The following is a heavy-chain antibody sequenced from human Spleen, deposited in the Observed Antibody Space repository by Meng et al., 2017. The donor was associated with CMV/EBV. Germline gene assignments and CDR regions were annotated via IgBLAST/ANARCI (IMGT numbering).Heavy chain of an antibody. J-gene: IGHJ6*02. CDR1: GGTFSSYA. Sequence: VKVSCKASGGTFSSYAISWVRQAPGQGLEWMGGIIPIFGTANYAQKFQGRVTITTDESTSTAYMELSSLRSEDTAVYYCARVYRSRFGELSTYYYYGMDVWGQGTTVTVSS. CDR3: ARVYRSRFGELSTYYYYGMDV. V-gene: IGHV1-69*05. D-gene: IGHD3-10*01. CDR2: IIPIFGTA.